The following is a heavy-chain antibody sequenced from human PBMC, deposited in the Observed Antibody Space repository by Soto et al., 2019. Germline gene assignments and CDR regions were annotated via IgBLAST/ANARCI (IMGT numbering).Heavy chain of an antibody. CDR1: GGSVSSYD. V-gene: IGHV4-59*08. CDR2: IYYSGST. J-gene: IGHJ6*03. CDR3: ARRPIYYYYMDV. Sequence: SAALSLTSTVCGGSVSSYDLSWIRQPPGKGLEWIGYIYYSGSTNYNPSLKSRVTISVDTSKNQFSLKLSSVTAADTAVYYCARRPIYYYYMDVWGKGTTVTV. D-gene: IGHD3-3*01.